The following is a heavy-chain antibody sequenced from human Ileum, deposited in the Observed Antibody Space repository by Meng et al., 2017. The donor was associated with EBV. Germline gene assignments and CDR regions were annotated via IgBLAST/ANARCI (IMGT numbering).Heavy chain of an antibody. D-gene: IGHD1-14*01. CDR2: VVYSGTT. V-gene: IGHV4-39*01. J-gene: IGHJ4*02. CDR3: ARHHHSPTFDY. CDR1: GASISSSSYS. Sequence: LQLQESGPGLVKPSQSLSLTWTFSGASISSSSYSWAWIRQPPGEGLEWIGSVVYSGTTYYTSSLKSRVSISVDTSKNQFSLKLSSVTAADTAVYYCARHHHSPTFDYWGQGTLVTVSS.